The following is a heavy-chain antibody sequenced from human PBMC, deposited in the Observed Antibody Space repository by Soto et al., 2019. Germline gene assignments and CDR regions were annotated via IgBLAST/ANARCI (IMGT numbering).Heavy chain of an antibody. Sequence: GGSLRLSCAASGFTFSSYNMNWVRQAPGKGLEWVSSISSSSSYIYYADSVKGRFTISRDNAKNSLYLQMNSLRAEDTAVYYCARDGKEGYCSSTSCYGYYHYYMDVWGKGTTVTVSS. V-gene: IGHV3-21*01. CDR1: GFTFSSYN. CDR3: ARDGKEGYCSSTSCYGYYHYYMDV. CDR2: ISSSSSYI. D-gene: IGHD2-2*01. J-gene: IGHJ6*03.